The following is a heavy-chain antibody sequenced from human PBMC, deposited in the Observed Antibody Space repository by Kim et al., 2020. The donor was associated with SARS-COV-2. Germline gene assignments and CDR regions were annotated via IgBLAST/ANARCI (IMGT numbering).Heavy chain of an antibody. D-gene: IGHD3-10*01. CDR3: ARRVGSGSYYKTFDI. CDR2: IYYSGST. CDR1: GGSISSSSYY. V-gene: IGHV4-39*01. Sequence: ETLSLTCTVSGGSISSSSYYWGWIRQPPGKGLEWIGSIYYSGSTYYNPSLKSRVTISVDTSKNQFSLKLSSVTAADTAVYYCARRVGSGSYYKTFDIWGQGTMVTVSS. J-gene: IGHJ3*02.